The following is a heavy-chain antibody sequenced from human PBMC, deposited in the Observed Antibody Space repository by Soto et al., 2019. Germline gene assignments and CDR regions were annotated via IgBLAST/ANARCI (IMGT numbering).Heavy chain of an antibody. CDR1: GFTFSIYA. Sequence: EVQLLESGGGLVQPGGSLRLSCAASGFTFSIYAMSWVRQAPGKGLEWVSTISGSGGDIYYADSVKGRFIISRDNPKYTLSLQMHSVRDEDTAVYYCAKGGRGSSGLDFDYWGQGTLVTVSS. CDR3: AKGGRGSSGLDFDY. V-gene: IGHV3-23*01. D-gene: IGHD6-6*01. J-gene: IGHJ4*02. CDR2: ISGSGGDI.